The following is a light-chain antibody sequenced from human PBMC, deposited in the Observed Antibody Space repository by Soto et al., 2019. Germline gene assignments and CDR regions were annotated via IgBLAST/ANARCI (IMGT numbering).Light chain of an antibody. Sequence: QSALTQPASVSGSPGQSITISCTGTSSDVESYNVVSWYQHHPGKAPKLMIYEGSKRPSGVSNRFSGSKSGNTASLTISGLQAEDEADYYCCSYEGSDTHVVFGGGTKLTVL. CDR3: CSYEGSDTHVV. CDR1: SSDVESYNV. CDR2: EGS. V-gene: IGLV2-23*01. J-gene: IGLJ2*01.